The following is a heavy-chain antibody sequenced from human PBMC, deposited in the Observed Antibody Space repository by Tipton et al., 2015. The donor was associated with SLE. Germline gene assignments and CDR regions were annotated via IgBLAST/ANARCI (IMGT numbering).Heavy chain of an antibody. Sequence: TLSLTCAVYGGSFSGYYWSWIRQPPGKGLEWIGEINHSGSTNYNPSLKSRVTISVDTSKNQFSLKLSSVTAADTAVYYCARQGLLWYYYYYMDVWGKGTTVTVSS. CDR3: ARQGLLWYYYYYMDV. J-gene: IGHJ6*03. CDR1: GGSFSGYY. D-gene: IGHD3-10*01. V-gene: IGHV4-34*01. CDR2: INHSGST.